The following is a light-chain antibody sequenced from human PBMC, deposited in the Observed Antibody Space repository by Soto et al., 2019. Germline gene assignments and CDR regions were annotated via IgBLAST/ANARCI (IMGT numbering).Light chain of an antibody. J-gene: IGKJ2*01. V-gene: IGKV3-15*01. CDR3: QHYNNWPSYT. Sequence: EIVMTQSPASLSVSPGESATLSCRASQSVSTNLAWYQQKPGQAPRLLNYGASTRATGIPARFSGSGSGTEFTLAISSLQSEDFAVYYCQHYNNWPSYTFGQGTKLEIK. CDR1: QSVSTN. CDR2: GAS.